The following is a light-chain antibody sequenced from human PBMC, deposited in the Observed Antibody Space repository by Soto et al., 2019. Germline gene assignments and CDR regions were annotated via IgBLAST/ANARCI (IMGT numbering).Light chain of an antibody. Sequence: QSVLTQPASVSGSPGQSITISCTGTSSDVGGYNYVSWYQQHPGKAPKLMIYDVSNRPSGVSNRFSGSKSGDTASLTISGLQAEDEADYSCSSYTSSSTLRVFRTGTKVHV. V-gene: IGLV2-14*01. J-gene: IGLJ1*01. CDR1: SSDVGGYNY. CDR2: DVS. CDR3: SSYTSSSTLRV.